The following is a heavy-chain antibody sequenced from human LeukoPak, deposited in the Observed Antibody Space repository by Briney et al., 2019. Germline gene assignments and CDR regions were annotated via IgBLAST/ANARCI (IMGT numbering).Heavy chain of an antibody. CDR3: ARHPGAYDAFDI. J-gene: IGHJ3*02. Sequence: SETLSLTCTGSGGSISSYYWSWIRQPPGKGLEWIGYIYYSGITNYNPSLKSRVTISVDTSKNQFSLNLNSVTAADTAVYYCARHPGAYDAFDIWGQGTMVTVSS. CDR2: IYYSGIT. CDR1: GGSISSYY. D-gene: IGHD7-27*01. V-gene: IGHV4-59*08.